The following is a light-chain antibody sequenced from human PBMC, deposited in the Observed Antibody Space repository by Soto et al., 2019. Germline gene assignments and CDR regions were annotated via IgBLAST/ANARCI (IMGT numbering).Light chain of an antibody. CDR2: DVN. V-gene: IGLV2-14*03. Sequence: QSALTQPASVSGSPGQSITISCTGTSSDVGGYNYVSWYQHHPDKVPKLIIYDVNIRPSGVSDRFSGSKSGNTASLTISGLQAEDEADYFCNSYTSSSTPYVFGTGTKVTVL. CDR1: SSDVGGYNY. J-gene: IGLJ1*01. CDR3: NSYTSSSTPYV.